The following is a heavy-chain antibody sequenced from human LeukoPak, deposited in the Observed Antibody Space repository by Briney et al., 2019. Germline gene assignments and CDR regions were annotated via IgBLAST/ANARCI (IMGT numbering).Heavy chain of an antibody. CDR3: ARLPGIAAAGRNLGYGMDV. CDR1: GFTFSSYW. D-gene: IGHD6-13*01. Sequence: GGSLRLSCAASGFTFSSYWMSWVRQAPGKGLEWVANIKQDGSEKYYVDSVKGRFTISRDNAKNSLYLQMNSLRAEDTAVYYCARLPGIAAAGRNLGYGMDVWGQGTTVTVSS. J-gene: IGHJ6*02. V-gene: IGHV3-7*01. CDR2: IKQDGSEK.